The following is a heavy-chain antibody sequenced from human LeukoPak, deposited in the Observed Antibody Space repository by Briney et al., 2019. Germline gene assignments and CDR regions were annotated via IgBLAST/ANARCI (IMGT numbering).Heavy chain of an antibody. CDR1: GGSISSYY. V-gene: IGHV4-59*08. CDR3: ARRLSPGYYYDSSGYDAFDI. D-gene: IGHD3-22*01. J-gene: IGHJ3*02. Sequence: SETLSLTCTVSGGSISSYYWSWIRQPPGKGLEWIGYIYYSGSTNYNPFLMSRVTISVDTSKNQFSLKLSSVTAADTAVYYCARRLSPGYYYDSSGYDAFDIWGQGTMVTVSS. CDR2: IYYSGST.